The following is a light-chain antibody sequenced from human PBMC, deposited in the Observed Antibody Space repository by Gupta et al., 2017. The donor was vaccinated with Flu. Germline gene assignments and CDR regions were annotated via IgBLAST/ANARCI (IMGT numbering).Light chain of an antibody. J-gene: IGKJ5*01. CDR1: QGLSSW. V-gene: IGKV1-12*01. CDR2: AAS. Sequence: ITCRASQGLSSWLAWYQQNSGKVPKFLIYAASNLQSGVPSRFSGSGSGTDFTLTISSLKPEDFATYYCQQANSFPITFVQGTPL. CDR3: QQANSFPIT.